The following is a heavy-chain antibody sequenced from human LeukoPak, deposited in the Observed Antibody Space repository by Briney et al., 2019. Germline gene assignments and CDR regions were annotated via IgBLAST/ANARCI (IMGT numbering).Heavy chain of an antibody. CDR1: GFTFSSYS. V-gene: IGHV3-48*01. Sequence: GGSLRLSCAASGFTFSSYSMNWVRQAPGKGLEWVSYISSSSSTIYYADSVKGRFTISRDNAKNSLYLQMNSLRAEDTAVYYCARWQYYDSSGYYSRNCFDPWGQGTLVTVSS. D-gene: IGHD3-22*01. CDR3: ARWQYYDSSGYYSRNCFDP. CDR2: ISSSSSTI. J-gene: IGHJ5*02.